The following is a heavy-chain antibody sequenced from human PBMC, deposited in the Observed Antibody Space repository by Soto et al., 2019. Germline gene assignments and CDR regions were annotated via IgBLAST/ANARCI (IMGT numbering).Heavy chain of an antibody. CDR3: ARDLRTLYGMDV. V-gene: IGHV3-53*01. Sequence: EVQLVESGGGLIQPGGSLRLSCAASGFTVSSNYMSWVRQAPGKGLEWVSVIYSGGSTYYADSVKGRFTISRDHSKNTLYLQPNRPRAEATAVYYCARDLRTLYGMDVWGQGATVTVAS. CDR2: IYSGGST. CDR1: GFTVSSNY. J-gene: IGHJ6*02.